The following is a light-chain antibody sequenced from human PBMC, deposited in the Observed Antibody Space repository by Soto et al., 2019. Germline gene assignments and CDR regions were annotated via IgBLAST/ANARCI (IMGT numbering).Light chain of an antibody. Sequence: MTQSPATLSVSPGDRATLSCRASQSVSSNLAWYQQKPGQAPRLLIYGASTRATGIPARFSGSGSGTEFTLTISSLQSEDFAVYYCQQYNNWPWTFGQGTKVDIK. CDR1: QSVSSN. V-gene: IGKV3-15*01. CDR3: QQYNNWPWT. CDR2: GAS. J-gene: IGKJ1*01.